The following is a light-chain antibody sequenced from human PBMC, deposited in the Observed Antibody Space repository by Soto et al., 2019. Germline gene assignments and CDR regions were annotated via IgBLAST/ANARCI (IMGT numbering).Light chain of an antibody. CDR3: QQANSFRLT. V-gene: IGKV3-20*02. J-gene: IGKJ4*01. Sequence: EIVLTQSPATLSLSPGERATLSFRASQSVSSSYLAWYQQKPGQAPRLLIYGASSRTTGIPERFRGSGSGTDFTLTISSLQPEDFKTYYCQQANSFRLTFGGGTKVDIK. CDR2: GAS. CDR1: QSVSSSY.